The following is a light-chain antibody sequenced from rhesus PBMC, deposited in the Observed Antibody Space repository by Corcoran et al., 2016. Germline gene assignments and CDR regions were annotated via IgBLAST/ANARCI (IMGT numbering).Light chain of an antibody. Sequence: DIQMTQPPSSLSASVGDKVTITCRASQGTSNYLVWYQQKPGKAPKPLIYYAANLTRGVPSRFSGSGSGTDFLLTFSSLQPEDFATYYCRRHVSSPYSFGQGTKVEIK. J-gene: IGKJ2*01. CDR3: RRHVSSPYS. V-gene: IGKV1S14*01. CDR2: YAA. CDR1: QGTSNY.